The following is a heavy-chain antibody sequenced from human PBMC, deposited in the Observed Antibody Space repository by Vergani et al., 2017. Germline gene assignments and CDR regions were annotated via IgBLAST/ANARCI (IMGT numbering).Heavy chain of an antibody. J-gene: IGHJ3*02. CDR3: ARDTLHFYSENYDDVFDS. Sequence: QVQLQESGPGLVKPSETLSLPCTVSGGSITNNFWSWIRRPPGKGLEWIGYIHHSGATNSKSSLRSRVSISLDTSKSSFSLRLRSVSTADTAMFYCARDTLHFYSENYDDVFDSWGQGTMVIVSS. D-gene: IGHD3-16*01. CDR2: IHHSGAT. V-gene: IGHV4-59*01. CDR1: GGSITNNF.